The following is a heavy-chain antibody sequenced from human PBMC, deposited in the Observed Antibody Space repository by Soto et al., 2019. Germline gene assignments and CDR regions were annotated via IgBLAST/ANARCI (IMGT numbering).Heavy chain of an antibody. CDR3: ARDSVDTTMVRFDY. J-gene: IGHJ4*02. CDR1: GFIFSNYG. CDR2: ISYDGSYK. D-gene: IGHD5-18*01. Sequence: PGGSLRLSCAASGFIFSNYGMHWVRQAPGKGLEWVAVISYDGSYKYYADSVKGRFTISRDKSKNTLYVQMNSLRGEDTAVYYCARDSVDTTMVRFDYWGQGTLVTVSS. V-gene: IGHV3-30*03.